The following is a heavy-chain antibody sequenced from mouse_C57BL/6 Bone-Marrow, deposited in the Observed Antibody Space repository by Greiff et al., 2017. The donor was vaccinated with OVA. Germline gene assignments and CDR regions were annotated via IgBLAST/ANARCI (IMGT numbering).Heavy chain of an antibody. Sequence: VQLQQSGAELARPGASVKLSCKASGYTFTSYGISWVKQRPGQGLEWIGEIYPRSGNTYYNEKFKGKATLTADKSSSTAYMELRSLTSEDSAVYFCAVGGSIFYAMDYWGQGTSVTVSS. D-gene: IGHD1-1*01. CDR2: IYPRSGNT. CDR1: GYTFTSYG. J-gene: IGHJ4*01. V-gene: IGHV1-81*01. CDR3: AVGGSIFYAMDY.